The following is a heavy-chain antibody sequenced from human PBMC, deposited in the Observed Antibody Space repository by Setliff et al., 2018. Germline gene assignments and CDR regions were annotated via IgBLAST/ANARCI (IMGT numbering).Heavy chain of an antibody. D-gene: IGHD3-22*01. CDR3: ARANGSHDSSGYYWHY. CDR1: GYTFTTYA. CDR2: TNTNTGNP. J-gene: IGHJ4*02. V-gene: IGHV7-4-1*02. Sequence: ASVKVSCKASGYTFTTYAMNWVRQAPGQGLEWMGWTNTNTGNPTYAQGFTGRFVFSLDTSVSTANLQISGLKAEDTAVYYCARANGSHDSSGYYWHYWGPGTLVTVSS.